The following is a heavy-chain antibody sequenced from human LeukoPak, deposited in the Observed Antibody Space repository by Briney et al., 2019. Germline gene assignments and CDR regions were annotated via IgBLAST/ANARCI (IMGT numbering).Heavy chain of an antibody. CDR3: ARTPFGVGATRGDYYYYGMDV. V-gene: IGHV2-70*01. CDR1: GFSLSISGMC. CDR2: IDWDDYK. D-gene: IGHD1-26*01. J-gene: IGHJ6*02. Sequence: SGPTLVNPTQTLTLTCTFSGFSLSISGMCMSWIRQPPGKALEWLALIDWDDYKYYSTSLKTRLTISKDTSKNQVVLTMTNMDPVDTATYYCARTPFGVGATRGDYYYYGMDVWGQGTTVTVSS.